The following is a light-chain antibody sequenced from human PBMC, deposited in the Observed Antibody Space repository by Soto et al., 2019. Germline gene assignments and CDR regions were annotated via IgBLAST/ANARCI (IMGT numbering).Light chain of an antibody. CDR1: QSITGY. V-gene: IGKV1-39*01. J-gene: IGKJ1*01. Sequence: DIQMTQSPSSLCASVGYRVTLRYRASQSITGYLNWYQQKPGKVPKLLIYAASTLQSGVPSRFSGSGSGTDFTLTLSSLQAEDSATYYCQQSFIAPWTFGQGTKVDIK. CDR2: AAS. CDR3: QQSFIAPWT.